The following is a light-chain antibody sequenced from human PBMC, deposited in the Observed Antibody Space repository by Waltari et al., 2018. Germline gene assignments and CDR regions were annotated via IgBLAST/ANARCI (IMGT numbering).Light chain of an antibody. CDR2: HAS. CDR1: QTIGLS. Sequence: TVVTQSPATLSVSPGERASLSCRTSQTIGLSLAWYQQKPGQAPRLLIYHASTRATGIPARFSGSGSESEFTLTISSLQSEDVAVYYCQQYNNWPPVTFGQGTRVEI. J-gene: IGKJ1*01. CDR3: QQYNNWPPVT. V-gene: IGKV3-15*01.